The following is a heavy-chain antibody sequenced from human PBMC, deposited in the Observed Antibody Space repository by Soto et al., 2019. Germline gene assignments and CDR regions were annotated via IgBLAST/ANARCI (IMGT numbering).Heavy chain of an antibody. CDR1: GYTFTSYA. CDR3: ARAQQQLVDWYFDL. J-gene: IGHJ2*01. V-gene: IGHV1-3*01. Sequence: ASVKVSCKASGYTFTSYARHWVRQAPGQRLEWMGWINAGNGNTKYSQKFQGRVTITRDTSASTAYMELSSLRSEDTAVYYCARAQQQLVDWYFDLWGRGTLVTVSS. D-gene: IGHD6-13*01. CDR2: INAGNGNT.